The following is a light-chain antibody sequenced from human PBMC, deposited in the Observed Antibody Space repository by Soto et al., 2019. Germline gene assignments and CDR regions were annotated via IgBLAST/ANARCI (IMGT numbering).Light chain of an antibody. V-gene: IGKV1-27*01. CDR2: AAS. J-gene: IGKJ5*01. Sequence: DIQMTQSPSSLSASVGDRVTITCRASQGIRNYLAWYQQKPGKVPKLLIYAASTLQSGVPSRFSGSRSGPDFTLNISSLQTEDVATYYCQEYNIAPITFGQGTRLEI. CDR1: QGIRNY. CDR3: QEYNIAPIT.